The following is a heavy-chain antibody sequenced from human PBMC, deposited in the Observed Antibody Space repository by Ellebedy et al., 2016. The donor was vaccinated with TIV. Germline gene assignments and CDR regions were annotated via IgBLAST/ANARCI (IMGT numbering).Heavy chain of an antibody. CDR1: RYTFTGYY. V-gene: IGHV1-2*04. D-gene: IGHD6-19*01. CDR2: INPNSGGT. Sequence: ASVKVSXKASRYTFTGYYMHWVRQAPGQGLEWMGWINPNSGGTNYAQKFQGWVTMTRDTSISTAYMELSRLRSDDTAVYYCARDLGAVAGTGGTWFDPWGQGTLVTVSS. CDR3: ARDLGAVAGTGGTWFDP. J-gene: IGHJ5*02.